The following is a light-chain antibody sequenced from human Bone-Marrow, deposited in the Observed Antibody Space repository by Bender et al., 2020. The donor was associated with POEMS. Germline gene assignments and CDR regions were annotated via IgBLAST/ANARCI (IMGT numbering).Light chain of an antibody. J-gene: IGLJ2*01. CDR1: SGHSSYA. V-gene: IGLV4-69*01. CDR2: VNSDGSH. CDR3: QTWGTGIYAT. Sequence: QLVLTQSPSASASLGASVKLTCTLSSGHSSYAIAWHQQQPEKGPRYLMKVNSDGSHSKGDGIPDRFSGSSSGAERYLTISSLQSEDEADYYCQTWGTGIYATFGGGTKLTVL.